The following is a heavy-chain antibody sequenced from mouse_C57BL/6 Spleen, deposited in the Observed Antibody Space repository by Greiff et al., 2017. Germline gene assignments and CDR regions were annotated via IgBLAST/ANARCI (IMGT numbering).Heavy chain of an antibody. CDR2: IDPEDGDT. D-gene: IGHD2-1*01. Sequence: VQLKESGAELVKPGASVKLSCTASGFNINDYYMHWVKQRTVQGLEWIGRIDPEDGDTKYAPKFQGKATITADTSSNTAYLQLSSLTSEDTAVYDCSRSSSYYGNCLAYWGQGTLVTVSA. CDR3: SRSSSYYGNCLAY. J-gene: IGHJ3*01. CDR1: GFNINDYY. V-gene: IGHV14-2*01.